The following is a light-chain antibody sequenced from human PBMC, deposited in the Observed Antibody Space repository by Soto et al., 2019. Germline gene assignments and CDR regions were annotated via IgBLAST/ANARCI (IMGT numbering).Light chain of an antibody. J-gene: IGKJ1*01. V-gene: IGKV1-5*01. CDR3: QHYNSRET. CDR2: DAS. Sequence: DIQMTQSPSTLSASVGDRVTITCRASQSISTWLAWYQQKPGKAPKLLIYDASSLESGVPSRFSGSGSGTEFTLTISSLQPDDFATYYCQHYNSRETFGQGTKVDIK. CDR1: QSISTW.